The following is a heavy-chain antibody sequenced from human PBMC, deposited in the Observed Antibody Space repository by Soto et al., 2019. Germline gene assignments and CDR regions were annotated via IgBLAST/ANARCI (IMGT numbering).Heavy chain of an antibody. D-gene: IGHD3-22*01. V-gene: IGHV3-23*01. CDR2: ISGSGGSI. J-gene: IGHJ4*02. CDR1: GFTFSSYA. CDR3: AKDDRYYYDSSGYSRYYFDY. Sequence: EVQLLESGGGLVQPGGPLRLSCAASGFTFSSYAMSWVRQAPGKGLEWVSAISGSGGSIYYADSVKGRFTISRDNSKNTLYLQMNSLRAEDTAVYYCAKDDRYYYDSSGYSRYYFDYWGQGTLVTVSS.